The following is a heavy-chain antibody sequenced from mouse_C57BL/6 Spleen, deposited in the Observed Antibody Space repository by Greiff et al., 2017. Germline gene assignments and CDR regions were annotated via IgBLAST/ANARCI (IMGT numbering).Heavy chain of an antibody. V-gene: IGHV5-17*01. CDR1: GFTFSDYG. J-gene: IGHJ4*01. CDR2: ISSGSSTI. D-gene: IGHD2-2*01. Sequence: EVQLVESGGGLVKPGGSLKLSCAASGFTFSDYGMHWVRQAPEKGLEWVAYISSGSSTIYYADTVKGRFTISRDNAKNTLFLQMTSLRSEDTAMYYCAREWLPHYYAMDYWGQGASVTVSS. CDR3: AREWLPHYYAMDY.